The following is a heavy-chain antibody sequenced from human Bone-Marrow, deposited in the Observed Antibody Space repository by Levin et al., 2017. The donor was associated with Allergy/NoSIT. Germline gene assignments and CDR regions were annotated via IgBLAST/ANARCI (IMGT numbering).Heavy chain of an antibody. D-gene: IGHD1-1*01. J-gene: IGHJ5*02. V-gene: IGHV1-8*01. CDR2: MNPNSGDT. CDR3: ARHHLAGPTADNWFDP. Sequence: GESLKISCKASGYIFTSYNMNWVRQAPGQGLEWMGWMNPNSGDTGYTQKFQGRLTPTWNTSITTAYMERTRLRSDDTAIYYCARHHLAGPTADNWFDPWGQGTLVTVSS. CDR1: GYIFTSYN.